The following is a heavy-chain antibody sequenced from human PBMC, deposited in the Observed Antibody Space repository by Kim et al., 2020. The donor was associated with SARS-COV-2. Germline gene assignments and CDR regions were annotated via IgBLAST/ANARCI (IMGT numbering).Heavy chain of an antibody. CDR1: GYTFTSYY. CDR2: INPSGGST. J-gene: IGHJ5*02. CDR3: ARGGVRGRAYNWFDP. Sequence: ASVKVSCKASGYTFTSYYMHWVRQAPGQGLEWMGIINPSGGSTSYAQKFQGRVTMTRDTSTSTVYMELSSLRSEDTAVYYCARGGVRGRAYNWFDPWGQGTLVTVSS. D-gene: IGHD3-10*01. V-gene: IGHV1-46*01.